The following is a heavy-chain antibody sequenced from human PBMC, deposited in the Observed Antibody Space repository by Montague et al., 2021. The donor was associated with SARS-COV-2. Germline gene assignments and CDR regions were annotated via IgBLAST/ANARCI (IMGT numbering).Heavy chain of an antibody. V-gene: IGHV4-31*03. CDR2: IYYSGST. J-gene: IGHJ6*02. CDR1: SGSINSGGFY. CDR3: ARLVCGYCNGDSCVAGYYYGLDV. Sequence: TLSLTCSVSSGSINSGGFYWSWIRQPPGKGLEWIGYIYYSGSTYYXXXLESRLTISVDTSKNQFSLNLSSVTAADTAVYYCARLVCGYCNGDSCVAGYYYGLDVWGQGTTVTVSS. D-gene: IGHD2-15*01.